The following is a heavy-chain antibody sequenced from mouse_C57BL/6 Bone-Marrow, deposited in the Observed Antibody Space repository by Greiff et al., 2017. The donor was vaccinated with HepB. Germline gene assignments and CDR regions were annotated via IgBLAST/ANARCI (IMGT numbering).Heavy chain of an antibody. CDR2: IYPGDGDT. Sequence: QVQLQQSGAELVKPGASVKISCKASGYAFSSYWMNWVKQRPGKGLEWIGQIYPGDGDTNYNGKFKGKATLTADKSSSTAYMQLSSLTSEDSAVYFGAREGVYYYAMDYWGQGTSVTVSS. CDR1: GYAFSSYW. CDR3: AREGVYYYAMDY. J-gene: IGHJ4*01. V-gene: IGHV1-80*01.